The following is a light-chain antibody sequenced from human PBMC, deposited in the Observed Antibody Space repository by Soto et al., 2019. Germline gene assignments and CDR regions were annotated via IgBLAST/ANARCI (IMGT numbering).Light chain of an antibody. Sequence: DIQMTQSPSSLSASVGDRVTITCRASQSISSYLNWYQQKPGKAPKLLIYAASSLQSGVPSRFSGSGYGTDFTLTISSLEPEDFAVYYCQERTGWPPWTFGQGTKVDIK. CDR1: QSISSY. J-gene: IGKJ1*01. CDR3: QERTGWPPWT. CDR2: AAS. V-gene: IGKV1-39*01.